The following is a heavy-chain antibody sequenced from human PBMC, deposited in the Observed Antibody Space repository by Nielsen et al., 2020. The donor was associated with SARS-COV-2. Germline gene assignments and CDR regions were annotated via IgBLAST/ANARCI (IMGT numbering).Heavy chain of an antibody. J-gene: IGHJ4*02. D-gene: IGHD6-19*01. Sequence: SETLSLTCTVSGGSISSSSYYWGWIRQPPGKGLEWIGSIYYSGSTYYNPSLKSRVTISVDTSKNQFSLKLSSVTAADTAVYYCAATLRIAVAGTPPYYFDYWGQGTLVTVSS. CDR3: AATLRIAVAGTPPYYFDY. V-gene: IGHV4-39*01. CDR1: GGSISSSSYY. CDR2: IYYSGST.